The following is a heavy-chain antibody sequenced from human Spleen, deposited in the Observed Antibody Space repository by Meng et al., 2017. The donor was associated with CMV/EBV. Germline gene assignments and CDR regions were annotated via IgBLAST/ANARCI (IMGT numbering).Heavy chain of an antibody. V-gene: IGHV3-11*01. CDR1: GFTFSDYY. Sequence: GGSLRLSCAASGFTFSDYYMSWIRQAPGKGLEWVSYISSSGSTIYYADSVKGRFTISRDESKSSVYLEIHSLKAEDTAVYYCAKDSPPTGRPGTLDYWGQGTLVTVSS. J-gene: IGHJ4*02. CDR2: ISSSGSTI. D-gene: IGHD3-10*01. CDR3: AKDSPPTGRPGTLDY.